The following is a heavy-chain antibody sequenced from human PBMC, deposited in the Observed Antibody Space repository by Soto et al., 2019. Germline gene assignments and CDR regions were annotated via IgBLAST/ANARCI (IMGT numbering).Heavy chain of an antibody. CDR1: GGSISSFY. V-gene: IGHV4-59*01. CDR3: ARAAHGSTGYYYFDD. D-gene: IGHD3-9*01. Sequence: PSETLSLTCTVSGGSISSFYWSWLRQPPGKGLEWIGYFYDSGTTNYNPSLKRRATISGDTSNNQFSLKLSSVTAADTSVYYCARAAHGSTGYYYFDDWGQGTPVTVSS. J-gene: IGHJ4*02. CDR2: FYDSGTT.